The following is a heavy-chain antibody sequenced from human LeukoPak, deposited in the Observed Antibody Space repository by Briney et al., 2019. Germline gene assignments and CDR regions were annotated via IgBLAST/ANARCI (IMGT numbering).Heavy chain of an antibody. J-gene: IGHJ4*02. Sequence: GGSLRLSCAASGFTFSSYAMHWVRQAPGKGLEWVAVISYDGSNKYYADSVKGRFTISRDNSKNTLYLQMNSLRAEDTAVSYCARDLAPSSGYPKSVFDYWGQGTLVTVSS. D-gene: IGHD3-22*01. CDR2: ISYDGSNK. V-gene: IGHV3-30-3*01. CDR3: ARDLAPSSGYPKSVFDY. CDR1: GFTFSSYA.